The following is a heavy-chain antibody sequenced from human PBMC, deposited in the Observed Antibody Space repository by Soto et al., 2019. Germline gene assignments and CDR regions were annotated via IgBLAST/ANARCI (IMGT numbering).Heavy chain of an antibody. CDR2: IKQDGSEK. Sequence: GRSLRLSCAASGFTFSSYWMSWVRQAPGKGLEWVANIKQDGSEKYYVDSVKGRFTISRDNAKNSLYLQMNSLRAEDTAVYYCARDSTTVTTDYWGQGILVTVSS. CDR1: GFTFSSYW. J-gene: IGHJ4*02. V-gene: IGHV3-7*01. CDR3: ARDSTTVTTDY. D-gene: IGHD4-17*01.